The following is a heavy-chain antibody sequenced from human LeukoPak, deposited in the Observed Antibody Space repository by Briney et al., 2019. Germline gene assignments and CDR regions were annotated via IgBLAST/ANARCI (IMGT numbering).Heavy chain of an antibody. CDR2: IRSIGDR. CDR1: GFTFGDYD. V-gene: IGHV3-13*01. CDR3: ARLYSSGRYANAFDI. J-gene: IGHJ3*02. Sequence: GGSLRLSCAASGFTFGDYDMHWVRQATGKGLEWVSAIRSIGDRFYSGSVKGRSTISRENAKNTLYLEMNSLRVGDTAVYYCARLYSSGRYANAFDIWGQGTVVTVSS. D-gene: IGHD6-19*01.